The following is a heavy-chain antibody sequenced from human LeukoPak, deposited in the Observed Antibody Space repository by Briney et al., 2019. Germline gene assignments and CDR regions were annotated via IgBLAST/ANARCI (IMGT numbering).Heavy chain of an antibody. J-gene: IGHJ4*02. D-gene: IGHD4/OR15-4a*01. CDR1: GFTFSNYN. CDR2: ISGGSTTI. CDR3: ATSATYNYFDY. V-gene: IGHV3-48*01. Sequence: GGALRLSRAASGFTFSNYNMNWVRQAPGKGLEWVSYISGGSTTIYYADSLKGRFTISRDNAKNSLYLQMNNLRAEDTALYYCATSATYNYFDYWGLGTLVTVSS.